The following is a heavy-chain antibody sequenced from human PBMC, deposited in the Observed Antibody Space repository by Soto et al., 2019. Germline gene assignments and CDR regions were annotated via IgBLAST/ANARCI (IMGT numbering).Heavy chain of an antibody. Sequence: PGWSLSLPCSGSGFTFSSYAMSWIRQAPGKGLEWGSAIIGSGGSTYYADSVKGRCTISRDNSKNTLYLQMNCLRVEDTAVYYCAKAPRYYYDSSGYPGCYFDYWGQGTLVTVSS. CDR1: GFTFSSYA. J-gene: IGHJ4*02. V-gene: IGHV3-23*01. CDR3: AKAPRYYYDSSGYPGCYFDY. CDR2: IIGSGGST. D-gene: IGHD3-22*01.